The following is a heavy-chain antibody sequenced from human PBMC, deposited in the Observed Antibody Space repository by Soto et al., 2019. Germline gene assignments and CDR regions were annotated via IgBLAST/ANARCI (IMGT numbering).Heavy chain of an antibody. CDR2: ISDNGSDK. CDR3: ARDPFGQTYPVVFDY. V-gene: IGHV3-30*03. J-gene: IGHJ4*02. CDR1: GFTFSSYG. Sequence: GGSLRLSCAGSGFTFSSYGMHWVRQAPGKGLEWVAVISDNGSDKYYGDSVKGRFTISRDNSKNTLYLQMNSLRAEDTAVYFCARDPFGQTYPVVFDYWGQGTLVTVSS. D-gene: IGHD3-3*01.